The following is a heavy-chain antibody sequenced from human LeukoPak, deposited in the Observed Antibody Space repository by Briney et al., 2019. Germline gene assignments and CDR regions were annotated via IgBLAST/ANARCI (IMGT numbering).Heavy chain of an antibody. CDR3: AREAVAGTEGWFDP. V-gene: IGHV1-8*01. D-gene: IGHD6-19*01. CDR1: GYTFTSYD. Sequence: ASVKVSCKASGYTFTSYDINWVRQATGQGLEWMGWMNPNSGNTGYAQKFQGRVTMTRNTSISTAYMELSSLRSEDTAVYYCAREAVAGTEGWFDPWGRGTLVTVSS. CDR2: MNPNSGNT. J-gene: IGHJ5*02.